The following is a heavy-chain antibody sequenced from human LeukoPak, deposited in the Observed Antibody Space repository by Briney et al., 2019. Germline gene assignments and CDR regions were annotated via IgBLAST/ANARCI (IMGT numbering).Heavy chain of an antibody. V-gene: IGHV1-18*01. CDR3: ARRDRIAVAVDY. D-gene: IGHD6-19*01. CDR2: ISAYNGNT. J-gene: IGHJ4*02. Sequence: ASVKVSCKASGYTFTSYGISWARQAPGQGLEWMGWISAYNGNTNYAQKLQGRVTMTTDTSTSTAYMELRSLRSDDTAVYYCARRDRIAVAVDYWGQGTLVTVSS. CDR1: GYTFTSYG.